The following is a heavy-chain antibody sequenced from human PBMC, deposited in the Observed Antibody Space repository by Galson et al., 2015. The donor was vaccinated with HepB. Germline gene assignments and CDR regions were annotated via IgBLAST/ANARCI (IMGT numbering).Heavy chain of an antibody. Sequence: QSGAEVKNPGESLRISCEGSGYTFTNYWITWVRRVPGKGLEWLGRIDPSDSYSNYNPSFEGHVTISVDTSIATAYLQWSSLTASGTAVYYCARRYCSSSSCSGAHFFYYGLDVRGQGTTVT. D-gene: IGHD2-2*01. J-gene: IGHJ6*02. CDR3: ARRYCSSSSCSGAHFFYYGLDV. CDR1: GYTFTNYW. CDR2: IDPSDSYS. V-gene: IGHV5-10-1*01.